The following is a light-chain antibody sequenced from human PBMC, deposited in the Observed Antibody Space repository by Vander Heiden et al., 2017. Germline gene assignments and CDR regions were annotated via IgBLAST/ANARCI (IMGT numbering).Light chain of an antibody. V-gene: IGKV1-39*01. J-gene: IGKJ2*01. CDR1: QSISSY. CDR2: AAS. CDR3: QQSDTTPHT. Sequence: DIQMTQSPSSLSASVGDRVTITCRASQSISSYLNWYQQKPGKAPKLLIYAASSLQSRVPSRFSGPRSRTDFTLTIIRLQPEDFATSYSQQSDTTPHTLGQGTKLEIK.